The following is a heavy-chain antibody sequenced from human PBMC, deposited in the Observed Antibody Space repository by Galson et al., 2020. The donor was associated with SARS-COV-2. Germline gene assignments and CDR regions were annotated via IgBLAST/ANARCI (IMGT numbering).Heavy chain of an antibody. Sequence: SETLSLPCAVSGVSITSNNWWIWVRQTPGRGLEWIREIHHGRSPNYNPSLRSRVTISIDTSKNQFSLRLNSVTAADTAVYFCARDPRAYDNALLYYGVDVWGQGTSVTVTS. CDR2: IHHGRSP. J-gene: IGHJ6*02. CDR1: GVSITSNNW. D-gene: IGHD3-16*01. V-gene: IGHV4-4*02. CDR3: ARDPRAYDNALLYYGVDV.